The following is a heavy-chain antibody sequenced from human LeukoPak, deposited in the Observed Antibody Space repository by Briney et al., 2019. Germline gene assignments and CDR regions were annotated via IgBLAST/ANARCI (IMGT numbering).Heavy chain of an antibody. CDR3: AKVVPAFLIYYYGMDV. V-gene: IGHV3-23*01. D-gene: IGHD2-2*01. J-gene: IGHJ6*02. CDR1: GFTFSSYA. CDR2: ISGSGGST. Sequence: GGSLRLSCAASGFTFSSYAMSWVRQAPGKGLEWVSAISGSGGSTYYADSVKGRFTISRDNSKNTLYLQMNSLRAEDTAVYYCAKVVPAFLIYYYGMDVWGQGTTVTVSS.